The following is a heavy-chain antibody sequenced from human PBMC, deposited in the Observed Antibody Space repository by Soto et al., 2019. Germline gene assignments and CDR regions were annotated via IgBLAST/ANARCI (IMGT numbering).Heavy chain of an antibody. J-gene: IGHJ4*02. Sequence: GGSLRLSFAASGFTFSSYSMNWVRQAPGKGLEWVSSISSSSSYIYYADSVKGRLTISRDNAKNSLYLQMNSLRAEDTALYYCARKGGPLGPSFPDYWGQGTLVTVSS. CDR2: ISSSSSYI. CDR1: GFTFSSYS. CDR3: ARKGGPLGPSFPDY. D-gene: IGHD2-15*01. V-gene: IGHV3-21*01.